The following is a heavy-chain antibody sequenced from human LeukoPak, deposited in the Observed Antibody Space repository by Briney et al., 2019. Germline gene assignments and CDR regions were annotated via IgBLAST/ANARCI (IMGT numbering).Heavy chain of an antibody. CDR1: GFTFGDYA. Sequence: GGSLRLSWTASGFTFGDYALTWVRQAPGKGLEWVGFIRSKAYGGTTEYAASVKGRFTISRDDSKSIAYLHMGSLKTEDTAVYYCTRWVGYWGQGTLVTVSS. V-gene: IGHV3-49*04. J-gene: IGHJ4*02. CDR2: IRSKAYGGTT. CDR3: TRWVGY.